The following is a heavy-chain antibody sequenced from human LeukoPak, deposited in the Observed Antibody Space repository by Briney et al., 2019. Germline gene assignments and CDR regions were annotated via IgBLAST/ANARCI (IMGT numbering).Heavy chain of an antibody. CDR1: GGSISSGGYS. D-gene: IGHD1-26*01. Sequence: SETLSLTCAVSGGSISSGGYSWSWIRQPPGKGLEWIGYIYHSGSTNYNPSLKSRVTISVDTSKNQFSLKLSSVTAADTAVYYCARVGVGFSAPGAAFDIWGQGTMVTVSS. J-gene: IGHJ3*02. CDR3: ARVGVGFSAPGAAFDI. V-gene: IGHV4-30-2*01. CDR2: IYHSGST.